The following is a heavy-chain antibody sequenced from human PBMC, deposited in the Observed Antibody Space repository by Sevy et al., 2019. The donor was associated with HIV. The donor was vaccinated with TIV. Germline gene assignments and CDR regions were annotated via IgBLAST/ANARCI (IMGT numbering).Heavy chain of an antibody. Sequence: ASVKVSCKASGYTFTGYYMHWVRQAPGQGLEWMGWINPNSGGTNYAQKFQGWVTMTRDTSISTAYMELSRLRSDDTAVYYCARGGDGTYSSGWYGYYYYYMHVWGKGTTVTVSS. V-gene: IGHV1-2*04. CDR2: INPNSGGT. J-gene: IGHJ6*03. CDR3: ARGGDGTYSSGWYGYYYYYMHV. D-gene: IGHD6-19*01. CDR1: GYTFTGYY.